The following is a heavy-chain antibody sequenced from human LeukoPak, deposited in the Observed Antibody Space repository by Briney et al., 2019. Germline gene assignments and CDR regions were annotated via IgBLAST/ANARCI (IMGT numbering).Heavy chain of an antibody. D-gene: IGHD4/OR15-4a*01. J-gene: IGHJ4*02. Sequence: GGSLRLFCAASGFTLSDHYIDWVRQAPGKGLEWVARTRNKVNTYTTAYAESVTGRFTVSRNDSSNSVYLQMNSLKIEDTAVYYCARSMYGEGRRIIDFDYWGQGSLLTVSS. CDR3: ARSMYGEGRRIIDFDY. CDR2: TRNKVNTYTT. CDR1: GFTLSDHY. V-gene: IGHV3-72*01.